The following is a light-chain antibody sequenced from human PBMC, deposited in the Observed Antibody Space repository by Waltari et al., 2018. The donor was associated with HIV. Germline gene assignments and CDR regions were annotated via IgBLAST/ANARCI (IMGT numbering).Light chain of an antibody. CDR1: SSNIGGNA. V-gene: IGLV1-44*01. J-gene: IGLJ2*01. CDR2: SNI. CDR3: GSWDDSLNGHVV. Sequence: QSVLTQPPSASGALGQRVSIFCSGRSSNIGGNAVNWYQQLPGTAPKLLISSNIQRRSGVPDRFSASKSGTSASLAISGLQSEDEADYYCGSWDDSLNGHVVFGGGTKLTVL.